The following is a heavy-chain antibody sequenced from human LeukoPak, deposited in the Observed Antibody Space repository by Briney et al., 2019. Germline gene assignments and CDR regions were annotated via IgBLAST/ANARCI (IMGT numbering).Heavy chain of an antibody. D-gene: IGHD2-21*02. J-gene: IGHJ6*02. CDR1: GGSISSGGYY. Sequence: SQTLSLTCTVSGGSISSGGYYWSWIRQHPGKGLEWIGYIYYSGSTYYNPSLKSRATISVDTSKNQFSLKLSSVTAADTAVYYCASGYCGGDCYLGYYYGMDVWGQGTTVTVSS. V-gene: IGHV4-31*03. CDR3: ASGYCGGDCYLGYYYGMDV. CDR2: IYYSGST.